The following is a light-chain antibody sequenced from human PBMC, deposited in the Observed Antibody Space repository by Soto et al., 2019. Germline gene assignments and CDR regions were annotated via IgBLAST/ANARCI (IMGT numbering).Light chain of an antibody. CDR2: SNN. V-gene: IGLV1-47*02. J-gene: IGLJ2*01. CDR1: SSNIGSNY. CDR3: AAWDDSLSVV. Sequence: QAVVTQPPSASGTPGQRVTISCSGSSSNIGSNYVYWYQQLPGTAPKLLIYSNNQRPSGVPDRFSGSKSGTSASLAIGGLRSEDEADYYCAAWDDSLSVVFGGGTKLTVL.